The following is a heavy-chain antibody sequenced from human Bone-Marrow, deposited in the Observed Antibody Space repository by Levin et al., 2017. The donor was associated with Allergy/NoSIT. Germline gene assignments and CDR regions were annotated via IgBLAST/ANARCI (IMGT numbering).Heavy chain of an antibody. J-gene: IGHJ4*02. CDR2: IYYSGST. CDR3: ARGAAAGFDY. Sequence: SETLSLTCTVSGGSISSGGYYWSWIRQHPGKGLEWIGYIYYSGSTYYNPSLKSRVTISVDTSKNQFSLKLSSVTAADTAVYYCARGAAAGFDYWGQGTLVTVSS. D-gene: IGHD6-13*01. V-gene: IGHV4-31*03. CDR1: GGSISSGGYY.